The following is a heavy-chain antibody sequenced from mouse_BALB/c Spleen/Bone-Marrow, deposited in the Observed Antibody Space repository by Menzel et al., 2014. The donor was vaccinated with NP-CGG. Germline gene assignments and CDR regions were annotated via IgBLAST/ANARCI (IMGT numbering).Heavy chain of an antibody. Sequence: QVQLQHSGPELVKPGASVKMSCKASGYTFTDYVITWVKQRTGQGLEWIGEIYPGSGSTYYNEKFKGKATLTADKSSNTAYMQLGSLTSEDPAVYFCARLDGNYRYAMDYWGQGTSVTVSS. CDR2: IYPGSGST. J-gene: IGHJ4*01. D-gene: IGHD2-1*01. CDR1: GYTFTDYV. CDR3: ARLDGNYRYAMDY. V-gene: IGHV1-77*01.